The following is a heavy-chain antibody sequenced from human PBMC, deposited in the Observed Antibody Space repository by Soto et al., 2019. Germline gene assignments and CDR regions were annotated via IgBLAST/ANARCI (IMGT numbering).Heavy chain of an antibody. J-gene: IGHJ3*02. V-gene: IGHV4-34*01. D-gene: IGHD1-1*01. CDR3: ARVERGTATTVVDAFDI. CDR1: GGFVTSGSYY. CDR2: MSHSGGT. Sequence: QVQLQQWGAGLLKPSETLSLTCAVYGGFVTSGSYYWSWIRQPPGKGLEWIGEMSHSGGTHFNPSLKSRVTRWVDTSKNHFTLKMSSVTAADTALYYCARVERGTATTVVDAFDIWGPGTMVTVSS.